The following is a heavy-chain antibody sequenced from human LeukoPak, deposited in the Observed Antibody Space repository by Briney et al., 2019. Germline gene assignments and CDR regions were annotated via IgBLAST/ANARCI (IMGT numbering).Heavy chain of an antibody. V-gene: IGHV1-69*13. D-gene: IGHD3-9*01. CDR1: GGTFSSYA. CDR3: ARDQVVLRYSCMDV. J-gene: IGHJ6*02. CDR2: IIPIFGTA. Sequence: ASVKVSCKASGGTFSSYAISWVRQAPGQGLEWMGGIIPIFGTANYAQKFQGRVTITADESTSTAYMELSSLGSEDTAVYYCARDQVVLRYSCMDVWGQGTTVTVSS.